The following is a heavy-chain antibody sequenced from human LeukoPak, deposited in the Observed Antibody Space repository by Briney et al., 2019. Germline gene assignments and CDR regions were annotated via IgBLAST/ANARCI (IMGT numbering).Heavy chain of an antibody. Sequence: GGSLRLSCVASGFTFTTYWMHWVRQAPGKGLVWVSRINGDGSNSNYADSVKGRFTISRDNARNTLYLQMNGLRAEDAALYYCARTSPTSHFDFWGQGTLVTVSS. V-gene: IGHV3-74*01. CDR1: GFTFTTYW. CDR3: ARTSPTSHFDF. CDR2: INGDGSNS. D-gene: IGHD3-16*01. J-gene: IGHJ4*02.